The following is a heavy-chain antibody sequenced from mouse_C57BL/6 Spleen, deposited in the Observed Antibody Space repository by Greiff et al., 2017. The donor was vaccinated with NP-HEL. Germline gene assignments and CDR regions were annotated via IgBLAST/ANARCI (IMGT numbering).Heavy chain of an antibody. V-gene: IGHV5-9-1*02. Sequence: EVMLVESGEGLVKPGGSLKLSCAASGFTFSSYAMSWVRQTPEKSLEWVAYISSGGAYIYYAEPVKGRFPLSRDNARNTLYLQMSSLKSEDTAMYYCTRVCYSNHIYYAMDYWGQGTSVTVSS. CDR3: TRVCYSNHIYYAMDY. J-gene: IGHJ4*01. D-gene: IGHD2-5*01. CDR1: GFTFSSYA. CDR2: ISSGGAYI.